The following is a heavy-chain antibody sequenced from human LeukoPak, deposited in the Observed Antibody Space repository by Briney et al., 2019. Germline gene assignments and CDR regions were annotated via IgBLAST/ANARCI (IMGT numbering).Heavy chain of an antibody. CDR1: AFSLSSNYY. J-gene: IGHJ2*01. CDR2: IYHSGST. D-gene: IGHD6-13*01. CDR3: VRDHRAGYWYFDL. Sequence: SETLSLTCGVSAFSLSSNYYWGWIRQPPGKGLEWIGSIYHSGSTYYNPSLKSRVTISVDTPKNQFSLRVNSVSAADTAVYYCVRDHRAGYWYFDLWGRGTLVTVSS. V-gene: IGHV4-38-2*02.